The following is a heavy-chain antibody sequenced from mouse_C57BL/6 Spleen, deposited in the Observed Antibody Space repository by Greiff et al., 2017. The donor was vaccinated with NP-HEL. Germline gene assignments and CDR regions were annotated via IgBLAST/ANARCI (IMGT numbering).Heavy chain of an antibody. Sequence: EVQGVESGEGLVKPGGSLKLSCAASGFTFSSYAMSWVRQTPEKRLEWVAYISSGGDYIYYADTVKGRFTISRDNARNTLYLQMSSLKSEDTAMYYCTRDQGYDYDEVSAMDYWGQGTSVTVSS. D-gene: IGHD2-4*01. CDR1: GFTFSSYA. J-gene: IGHJ4*01. CDR2: ISSGGDYI. V-gene: IGHV5-9-1*02. CDR3: TRDQGYDYDEVSAMDY.